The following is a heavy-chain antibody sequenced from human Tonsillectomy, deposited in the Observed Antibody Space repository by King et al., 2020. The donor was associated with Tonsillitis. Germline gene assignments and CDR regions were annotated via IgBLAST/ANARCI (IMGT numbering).Heavy chain of an antibody. CDR3: AKGVDTAMGGFDY. Sequence: VQLVESGGGLVQPGGSLRLSCASSGFTFSRYAMSWVRQAPGKGLAWVSSISGSGGSTYYADSGKGRFSITRDNSKNTQYLQRNSLRVEDTAVYYCAKGVDTAMGGFDYWGQGTLVTVSS. CDR2: ISGSGGST. D-gene: IGHD5-18*01. J-gene: IGHJ4*02. CDR1: GFTFSRYA. V-gene: IGHV3-23*04.